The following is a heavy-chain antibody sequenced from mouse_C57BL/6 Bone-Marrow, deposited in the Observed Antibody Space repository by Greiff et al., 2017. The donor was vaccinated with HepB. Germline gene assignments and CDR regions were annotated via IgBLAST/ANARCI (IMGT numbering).Heavy chain of an antibody. CDR3: ARGLGGSPWFAY. V-gene: IGHV1-69*01. Sequence: QVQLQQPGAELVMPGASVKLSCKASGYTFTSYWMHWVKQRPGQGLEWIGKIDPSDSYTNYNQKFKGKSTLTVDKSSSTAYMQLSSLTSEDSAVYYCARGLGGSPWFAYWGQGTLVTVSA. CDR2: IDPSDSYT. CDR1: GYTFTSYW. D-gene: IGHD2-4*01. J-gene: IGHJ3*01.